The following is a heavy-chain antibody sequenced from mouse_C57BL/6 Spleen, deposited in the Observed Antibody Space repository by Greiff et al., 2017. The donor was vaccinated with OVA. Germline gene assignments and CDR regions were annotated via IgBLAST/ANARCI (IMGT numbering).Heavy chain of an antibody. CDR2: IGPGSGST. V-gene: IGHV1-77*01. CDR3: ARSYYGSTVYYYAMDY. J-gene: IGHJ4*01. CDR1: GYTFTDYY. Sequence: VQLQQSGAELVKPGASVKISCKASGYTFTDYYINRVKQRPGQGLEWIGKIGPGSGSTYYNEKFKGKATLTADKSSSTAYMQLSRLTSEDSAVYFCARSYYGSTVYYYAMDYWGQGTSVTVSS. D-gene: IGHD1-1*01.